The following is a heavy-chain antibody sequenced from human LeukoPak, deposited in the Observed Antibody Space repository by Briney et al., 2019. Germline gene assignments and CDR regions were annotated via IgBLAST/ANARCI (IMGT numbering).Heavy chain of an antibody. CDR3: ARDRSIASDY. D-gene: IGHD6-6*01. CDR2: ISYDGSNK. V-gene: IGHV3-30*03. CDR1: GFTFSSYG. J-gene: IGHJ4*02. Sequence: GRSLRLSCAASGFTFSSYGMHWVRQAPGKGLEWVAVISYDGSNKYYADSVKGRFTISRDNSKNTLYLQMNSLRAEDTAVYYCARDRSIASDYWGQGTLVTVSS.